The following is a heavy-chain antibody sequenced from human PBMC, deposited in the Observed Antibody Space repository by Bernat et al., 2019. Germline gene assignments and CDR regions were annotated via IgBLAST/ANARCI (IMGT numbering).Heavy chain of an antibody. Sequence: QVQLQESGPGLVKPSETLSLTCTVSGGSVSSGSYYWSWIRQPPGKGLEWIGYIYYSGSTNYNPSIKSRVTISVDTSKNQFSLKLSSVTAADTAVYYCARDPRWGYFDLWGRGTLVTVSS. D-gene: IGHD1-26*01. CDR3: ARDPRWGYFDL. CDR1: GGSVSSGSYY. CDR2: IYYSGST. J-gene: IGHJ2*01. V-gene: IGHV4-61*01.